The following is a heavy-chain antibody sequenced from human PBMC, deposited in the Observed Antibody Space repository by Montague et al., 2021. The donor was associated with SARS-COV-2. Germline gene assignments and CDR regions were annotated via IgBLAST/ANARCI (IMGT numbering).Heavy chain of an antibody. CDR3: ARGRQPVVVPGAGPAGHAFDI. Sequence: SETLSLTCAISGGSFSNYYWSWIRQPPGKGLEWIGEVNQSGTTIYNPSVKSGVTISEDTSKNQFYLRLNSVTAADTAVYYCARGRQPVVVPGAGPAGHAFDIWGQGTMVTVSS. D-gene: IGHD2-2*01. V-gene: IGHV4-34*01. J-gene: IGHJ3*02. CDR1: GGSFSNYY. CDR2: VNQSGTT.